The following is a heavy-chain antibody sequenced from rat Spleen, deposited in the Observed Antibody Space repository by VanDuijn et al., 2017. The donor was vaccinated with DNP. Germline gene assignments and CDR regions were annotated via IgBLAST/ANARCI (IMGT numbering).Heavy chain of an antibody. V-gene: IGHV5-17*01. J-gene: IGHJ2*01. CDR3: ARGGDGYDY. D-gene: IGHD1-12*03. Sequence: EVQLVESGGGLVQPGRSLKVSCAASGFTVSDYYLAWVRQAPTKGLEWVATIIYDGSSTYYRDSVKGRFTISRDNAKSTLYLQMDSLRSEDTATYYCARGGDGYDYWGQGVMVTVSS. CDR1: GFTVSDYY. CDR2: IIYDGSST.